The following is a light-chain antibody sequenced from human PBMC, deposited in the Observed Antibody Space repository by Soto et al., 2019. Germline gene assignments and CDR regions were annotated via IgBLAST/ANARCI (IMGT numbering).Light chain of an antibody. CDR3: QQYGSS. V-gene: IGKV3-20*01. J-gene: IGKJ3*01. Sequence: EIVLTQSPGTLSLSPGERATLSCRASQSVSSSYLAWYQQKPGQAPRLLIYGASSRATGIPDRFSGSGSGTDFTLTISRLEPEYFAVYYCQQYGSSIGPRTKVDIK. CDR1: QSVSSSY. CDR2: GAS.